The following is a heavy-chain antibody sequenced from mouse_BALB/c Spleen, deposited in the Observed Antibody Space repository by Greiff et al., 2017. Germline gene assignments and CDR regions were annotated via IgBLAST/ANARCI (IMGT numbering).Heavy chain of an antibody. Sequence: QVQLQQSGAELMKPGASVKISCKATGYTFSSYWIEWVKQRPGHGLEWIGEILPGSGSTNYNEKFKGKATFTADTSSNTAYMQLSSLTSEDSAVYYCARTLRRGAYWGQGTLVTVSA. CDR2: ILPGSGST. D-gene: IGHD2-12*01. CDR1: GYTFSSYW. CDR3: ARTLRRGAY. J-gene: IGHJ3*01. V-gene: IGHV1-9*01.